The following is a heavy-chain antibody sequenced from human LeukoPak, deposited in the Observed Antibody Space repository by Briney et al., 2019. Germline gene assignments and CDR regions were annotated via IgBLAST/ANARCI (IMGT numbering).Heavy chain of an antibody. CDR1: GFTFSSYA. CDR2: ISGSGGST. Sequence: GGSLRLSCAASGFTFSSYAMSWVRQAPGKGLDWVSAISGSGGSTYYADSVKGRFTISRDNSKNTLYLQMNSLRAEDTAVYYCAKDFRYSGSYLGGDAFDIWGQGTMVTVSS. V-gene: IGHV3-23*01. J-gene: IGHJ3*02. CDR3: AKDFRYSGSYLGGDAFDI. D-gene: IGHD1-26*01.